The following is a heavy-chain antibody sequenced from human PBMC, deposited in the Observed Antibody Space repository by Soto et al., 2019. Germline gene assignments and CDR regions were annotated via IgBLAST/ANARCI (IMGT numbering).Heavy chain of an antibody. J-gene: IGHJ4*02. Sequence: PSETLSLTCTVSGGSISSYYWSWIRQPPGKGLEWIGYIYYSGSTNYNPSLKSRVTISVDTSKNQFSLKLSSVTAADTAVYYCARQWRESICDYWGQGTLVTVSS. CDR3: ARQWRESICDY. CDR2: IYYSGST. CDR1: GGSISSYY. D-gene: IGHD3-3*02. V-gene: IGHV4-59*08.